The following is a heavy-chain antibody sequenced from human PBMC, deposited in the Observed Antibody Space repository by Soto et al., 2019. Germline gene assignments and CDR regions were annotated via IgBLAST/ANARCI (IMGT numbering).Heavy chain of an antibody. D-gene: IGHD2-15*01. CDR3: AKVVVAATWDYYNGMDV. CDR1: GFTFSSYA. Sequence: GGSLRLSCAASGFTFSSYAMSWVRQAPGKGLEWVSAISGSGGSTYYADSVKGRFTISRDNSKNTLYLQMNSLRAEDTAVYYCAKVVVAATWDYYNGMDVCGQGTTVTVSS. CDR2: ISGSGGST. V-gene: IGHV3-23*01. J-gene: IGHJ6*02.